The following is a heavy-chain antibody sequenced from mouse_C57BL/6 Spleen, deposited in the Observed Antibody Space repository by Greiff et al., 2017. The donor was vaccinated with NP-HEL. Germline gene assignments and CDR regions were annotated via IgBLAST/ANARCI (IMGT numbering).Heavy chain of an antibody. CDR2: IDPSDSYT. CDR1: GYTFTSYW. V-gene: IGHV1-69*01. Sequence: QVQLQQPGAELVMPGASVKLSCKASGYTFTSYWMHWVKQRPGQCLEWIGEIDPSDSYTNYNQKFKGKSTLTVDKSSSTAYMQLSSLTSEDSAVYYCARYGSYAMDYWGQGTSVTVSS. J-gene: IGHJ4*01. D-gene: IGHD1-1*01. CDR3: ARYGSYAMDY.